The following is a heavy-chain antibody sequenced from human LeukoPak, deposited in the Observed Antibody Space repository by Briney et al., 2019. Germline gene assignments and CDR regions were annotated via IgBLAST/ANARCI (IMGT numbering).Heavy chain of an antibody. Sequence: PGGSLRLSCAASGFTFSSYEMNWVRQAPGKGLEWVAVISYDGSNKYYADSVKGRFTISRDNSKNTLYLQMNSLRAEDTAVYYCARSYDSSADAFDIWGQGTMVTVSS. J-gene: IGHJ3*02. CDR3: ARSYDSSADAFDI. V-gene: IGHV3-30*04. D-gene: IGHD3-22*01. CDR1: GFTFSSYE. CDR2: ISYDGSNK.